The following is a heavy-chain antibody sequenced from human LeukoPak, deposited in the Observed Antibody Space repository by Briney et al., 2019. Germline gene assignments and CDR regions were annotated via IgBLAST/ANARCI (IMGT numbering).Heavy chain of an antibody. Sequence: PSETLSLTCTVSGGSISSYYWSWIRQPPGKGLEWIGNIYYSGSTNYNPSLKSRVTISVDTSKNQFSLKLSSVTAADTAVYYCAREWSSRWHWFDPWGQGTLVTVSS. CDR2: IYYSGST. CDR1: GGSISSYY. D-gene: IGHD6-13*01. V-gene: IGHV4-59*01. CDR3: AREWSSRWHWFDP. J-gene: IGHJ5*02.